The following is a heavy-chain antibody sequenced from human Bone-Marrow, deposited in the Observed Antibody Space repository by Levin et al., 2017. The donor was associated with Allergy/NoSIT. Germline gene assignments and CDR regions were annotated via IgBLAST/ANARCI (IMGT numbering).Heavy chain of an antibody. J-gene: IGHJ4*02. Sequence: LSLPCAASGFSFPKVWMTWVRPAPGKGLEWVGRIKSETDGGTIDYAAPVKGRFTISRDDSRSTLYLQMNSLKTEDTAVYYCTTEVWARSIRDDYWGQGTLVTVSS. CDR3: TTEVWARSIRDDY. D-gene: IGHD2-21*01. CDR2: IKSETDGGTI. CDR1: GFSFPKVW. V-gene: IGHV3-15*01.